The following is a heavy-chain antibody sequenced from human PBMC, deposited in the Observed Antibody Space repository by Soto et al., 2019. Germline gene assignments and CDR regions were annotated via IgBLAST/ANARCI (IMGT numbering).Heavy chain of an antibody. CDR3: ARTRYSSGWYITWFDP. J-gene: IGHJ5*02. Sequence: SQTLSLTCAISGDSVSSNSAAWNWIRQSPSRGLEWLGRTYYRSKWYNDYAVSVKSRITINPDTSKNQFSLQLNSVTPEDTAVYYXARTRYSSGWYITWFDPWGQGTLVTVSS. D-gene: IGHD6-19*01. V-gene: IGHV6-1*01. CDR2: TYYRSKWYN. CDR1: GDSVSSNSAA.